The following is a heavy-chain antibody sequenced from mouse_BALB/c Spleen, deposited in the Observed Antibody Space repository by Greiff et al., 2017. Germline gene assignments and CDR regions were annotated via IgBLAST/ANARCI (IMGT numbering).Heavy chain of an antibody. CDR3: VRDRDGWFAY. D-gene: IGHD3-1*01. V-gene: IGHV2-9-2*01. Sequence: QVQLKESGPGLVAPSQSLSITCTVSGFSLTSYDISWIRQPPGKGLEWLGVIWTGGGTNYNSAFMSRLSISKDNSKSQVFLKMNSLLTDDTAIYYCVRDRDGWFAYWGQGTLVTVSA. CDR1: GFSLTSYD. CDR2: IWTGGGT. J-gene: IGHJ3*01.